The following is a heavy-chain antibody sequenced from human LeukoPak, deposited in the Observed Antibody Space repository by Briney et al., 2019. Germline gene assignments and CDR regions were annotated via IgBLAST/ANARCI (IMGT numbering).Heavy chain of an antibody. CDR3: ARERLGYSYGSFDY. J-gene: IGHJ4*02. Sequence: GGSLRLSCAASGFTFSSYWMSWVRQARGKGLEWVANINQDGSEKYYVDSVKGRFTISRDSAKNSLYLQMNSLRAEDTAVYYCARERLGYSYGSFDYWGQGTLVTVSS. CDR1: GFTFSSYW. V-gene: IGHV3-7*01. D-gene: IGHD5-18*01. CDR2: INQDGSEK.